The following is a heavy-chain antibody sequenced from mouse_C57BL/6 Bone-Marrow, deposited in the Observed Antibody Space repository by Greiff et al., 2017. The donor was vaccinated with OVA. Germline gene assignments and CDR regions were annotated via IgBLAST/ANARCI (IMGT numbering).Heavy chain of an antibody. CDR1: GYTFTSYW. CDR3: ARSVYYYGSSPWYFDV. Sequence: VQLQQPGAELVKPGASVKLSCKASGYTFTSYWMQWVKQRPGQGLEWIGEIDPSDSYTNYNQKVKGKATLTVDTSSSTAYMQLSSLTSEDSAVYYCARSVYYYGSSPWYFDVWGTGTTVTVSS. D-gene: IGHD1-1*01. CDR2: IDPSDSYT. J-gene: IGHJ1*03. V-gene: IGHV1-50*01.